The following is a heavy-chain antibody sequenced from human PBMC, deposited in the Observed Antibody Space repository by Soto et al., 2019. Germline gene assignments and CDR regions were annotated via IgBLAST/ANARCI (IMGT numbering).Heavy chain of an antibody. CDR1: GYTFTGYY. CDR2: INPNSGGT. D-gene: IGHD5-18*01. Sequence: GASVKVSCKASGYTFTGYYMHWVRQAPGQGLEWMGWINPNSGGTNYAQKFQGWVTMTRDTSISTAYMELSRLRSDDTAVYYCARGRYSYGYYYFDHWGQGTLVTVSS. CDR3: ARGRYSYGYYYFDH. J-gene: IGHJ4*02. V-gene: IGHV1-2*04.